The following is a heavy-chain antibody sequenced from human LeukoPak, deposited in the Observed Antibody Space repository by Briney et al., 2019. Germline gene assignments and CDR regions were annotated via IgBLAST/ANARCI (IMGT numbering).Heavy chain of an antibody. Sequence: SETLSLTCTVSGGSISSYYWSWIRQPPGKGLKWIGYIYYSGSTNYNPSLKSRVTISVDTSKNQFSLKLSSVTAADTAVYYCARGVLRFLEWPSYYFDYWGQGTLVTVSS. V-gene: IGHV4-59*01. CDR1: GGSISSYY. D-gene: IGHD3-3*01. J-gene: IGHJ4*02. CDR2: IYYSGST. CDR3: ARGVLRFLEWPSYYFDY.